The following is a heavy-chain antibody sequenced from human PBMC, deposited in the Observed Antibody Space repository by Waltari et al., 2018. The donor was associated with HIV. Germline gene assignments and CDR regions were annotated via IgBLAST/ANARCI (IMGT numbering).Heavy chain of an antibody. D-gene: IGHD1-26*01. CDR2: ISSSNSTI. V-gene: IGHV3-48*02. Sequence: GLVQPGGSLRLSCEASGFTFSSYSINWVRQAPGKGLEWVSYISSSNSTIYYADSVKGRFTISRDNAKNSLYLQMNSLRDDDTAVYYCARSGGSGRYYFDYWGQGTLVTVSS. CDR1: GFTFSSYS. J-gene: IGHJ4*02. CDR3: ARSGGSGRYYFDY.